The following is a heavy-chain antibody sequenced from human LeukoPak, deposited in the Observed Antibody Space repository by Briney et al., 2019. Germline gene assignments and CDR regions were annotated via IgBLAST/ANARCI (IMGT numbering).Heavy chain of an antibody. CDR3: ARDRYYYGSGSYRHYYYGMDV. V-gene: IGHV4-59*01. CDR1: GGSISSYY. Sequence: SETLSLTCTVSGGSISSYYWSWIRQPPGKGLEWLGYIYYSGSTNYNPSLKSRVTISVDTSKNQFSLKLSSVTAADTAVYYCARDRYYYGSGSYRHYYYGMDVWGKGTTVTVSS. D-gene: IGHD3-10*01. CDR2: IYYSGST. J-gene: IGHJ6*04.